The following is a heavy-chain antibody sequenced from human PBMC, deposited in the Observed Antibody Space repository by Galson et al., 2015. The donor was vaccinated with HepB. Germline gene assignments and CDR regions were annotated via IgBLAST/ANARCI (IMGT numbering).Heavy chain of an antibody. Sequence: SLRLSCAASGFTFSGYHMHWVRQVPGQGLLWIARIDGDGSKIGYADSVKGRVTISADNSVNTAYPQWSSLEASDTAMYYCGRWRHQDSTGYYRFDYWGQGTLVTVSS. CDR2: IDGDGSKI. CDR3: GRWRHQDSTGYYRFDY. CDR1: GFTFSGYH. J-gene: IGHJ4*02. D-gene: IGHD3-9*01. V-gene: IGHV3-74*01.